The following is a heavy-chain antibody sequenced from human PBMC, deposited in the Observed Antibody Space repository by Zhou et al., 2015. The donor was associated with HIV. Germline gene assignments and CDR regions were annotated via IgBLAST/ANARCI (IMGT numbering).Heavy chain of an antibody. Sequence: EVQLVESGGGLVQPGGSLRLSCAASGFTFSNYWMSWVRQAPGKGLEWVANINQDGSAKYYVDSLRGRFTISRDNAKNSLYLQMNSLRAEDTAVYYCARDRSPAFRGWYLDVWGRGTLVTVFS. V-gene: IGHV3-7*01. CDR1: GFTFSNYW. CDR2: INQDGSAK. J-gene: IGHJ2*01. CDR3: ARDRSPAFRGWYLDV. D-gene: IGHD3-10*01.